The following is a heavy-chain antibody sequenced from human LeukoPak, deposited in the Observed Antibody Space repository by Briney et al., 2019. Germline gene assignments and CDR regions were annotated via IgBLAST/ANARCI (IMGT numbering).Heavy chain of an antibody. J-gene: IGHJ4*02. D-gene: IGHD6-6*01. CDR1: GGSISSSSYY. V-gene: IGHV4-39*07. CDR2: IYYSGRN. Sequence: SETLSLTCTVSGGSISSSSYYWGWIRQPPGKGLECIGSIYYSGRNYYNPSLKSRVTISVDTSKNQFSLKLSSVTAADTAVYYCARVQYSSSVDSWGQGTLVTVSS. CDR3: ARVQYSSSVDS.